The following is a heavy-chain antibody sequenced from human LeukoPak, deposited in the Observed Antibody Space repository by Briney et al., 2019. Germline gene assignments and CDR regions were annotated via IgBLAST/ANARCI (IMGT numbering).Heavy chain of an antibody. CDR3: ASSIAAAGPFDY. J-gene: IGHJ4*02. CDR2: IYHSGST. Sequence: SGTLSVTCAVSGGSISSSNWWSWLRQPPGKWLEWIGEIYHSGSTNYNPSLKSRVTISVDKSKNQFSLKLSSVTAADTAVYYCASSIAAAGPFDYWGQGTLVTVSS. D-gene: IGHD6-13*01. CDR1: GGSISSSNW. V-gene: IGHV4-4*02.